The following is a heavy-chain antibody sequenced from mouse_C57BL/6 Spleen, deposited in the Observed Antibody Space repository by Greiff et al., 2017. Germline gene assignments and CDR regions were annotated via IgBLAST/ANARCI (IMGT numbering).Heavy chain of an antibody. J-gene: IGHJ3*01. Sequence: QVQLQQPGAELVKPGASVKLSCKASGYTFTSYWMHWVKQRPGQGLEWIGMIHPNSGSTNYNEKFKSKATLTVDKSSSTAYMQLSSLTSEDSAVYYCARGLNWDGGRGFAYWGQGTLVTVSA. CDR3: ARGLNWDGGRGFAY. V-gene: IGHV1-64*01. CDR1: GYTFTSYW. CDR2: IHPNSGST. D-gene: IGHD4-1*01.